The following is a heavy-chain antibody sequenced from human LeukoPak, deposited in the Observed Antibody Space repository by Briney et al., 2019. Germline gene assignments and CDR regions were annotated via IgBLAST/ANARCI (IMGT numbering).Heavy chain of an antibody. CDR3: ARAERWEGRPHGFDI. Sequence: SETLSLTCTVSGGSISSGSYSWTWIRQPAGKGLEWIGRMYTSGSTNYNPSLKSRVTISVDMSKNQISLKMSSVTAADTAVYYCARAERWEGRPHGFDIWGQGTMVTVSS. J-gene: IGHJ3*02. D-gene: IGHD1-26*01. V-gene: IGHV4-61*02. CDR1: GGSISSGSYS. CDR2: MYTSGST.